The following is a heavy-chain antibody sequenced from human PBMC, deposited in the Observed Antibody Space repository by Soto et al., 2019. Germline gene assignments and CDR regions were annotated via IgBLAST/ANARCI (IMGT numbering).Heavy chain of an antibody. J-gene: IGHJ5*02. D-gene: IGHD2-2*01. CDR3: ATGVVVPAPSDNWFDP. V-gene: IGHV1-24*01. CDR1: GYTLTELS. Sequence: QVQLVQSGAEVKKPGASVKVSCKVSGYTLTELSMHWVRQAPGKGLEWMGGFDPEDGETIYAQKFQGRVTMTEDTSTDTAYMELSSLRSEDTAVYYCATGVVVPAPSDNWFDPWGQGTLVTVSS. CDR2: FDPEDGET.